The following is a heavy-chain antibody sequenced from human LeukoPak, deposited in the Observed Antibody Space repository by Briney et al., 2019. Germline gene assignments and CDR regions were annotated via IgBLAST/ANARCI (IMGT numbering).Heavy chain of an antibody. J-gene: IGHJ4*02. D-gene: IGHD4-11*01. Sequence: GGSLRLPCAASGFTSSSYWMHCVRQAPGKGLVCVTRINSYGGSTIYEASVKGRFTISRDNAKNTLYLQMSSLRAEDTAVYYCARDSAVTTVFGNFRYVDYWGQGTLVTVSS. V-gene: IGHV3-74*01. CDR3: ARDSAVTTVFGNFRYVDY. CDR2: INSYGGST. CDR1: GFTSSSYW.